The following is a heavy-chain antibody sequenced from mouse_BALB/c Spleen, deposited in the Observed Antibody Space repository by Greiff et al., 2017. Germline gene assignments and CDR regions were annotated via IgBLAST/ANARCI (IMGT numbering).Heavy chain of an antibody. CDR3: AREDFGNYYYAMDY. CDR1: GYAFTNYL. CDR2: INPGSGGT. D-gene: IGHD2-1*01. V-gene: IGHV1-54*01. J-gene: IGHJ4*01. Sequence: VKLVESGAELVRPGTSVKVSCKASGYAFTNYLIEWVKQRPGQGLEWIGVINPGSGGTNYNEKFKGKATLTADKSSSTAYMQLSSLTSDDSAVYFCAREDFGNYYYAMDYWGQGTSVTVSS.